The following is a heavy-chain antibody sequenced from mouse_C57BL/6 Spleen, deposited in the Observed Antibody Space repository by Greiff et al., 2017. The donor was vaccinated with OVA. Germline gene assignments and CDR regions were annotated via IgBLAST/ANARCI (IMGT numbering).Heavy chain of an antibody. J-gene: IGHJ4*01. V-gene: IGHV1-69*01. CDR2: IDPSDSYT. Sequence: VQLQQPGAELVMPGASVKLSCKASGYTFTSYWMHWVKQRPGQGLEWIGEIDPSDSYTNYNQKFKGKSTLTVDKSSSTAYMQLSSLTSEDSAVYYCARRGSMVTMDYWGQGTSVTVSS. CDR3: ARRGSMVTMDY. D-gene: IGHD2-2*01. CDR1: GYTFTSYW.